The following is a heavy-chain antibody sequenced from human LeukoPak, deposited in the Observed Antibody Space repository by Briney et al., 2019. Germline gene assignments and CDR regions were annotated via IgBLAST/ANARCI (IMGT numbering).Heavy chain of an antibody. CDR2: IYHSGST. V-gene: IGHV4-30-2*01. J-gene: IGHJ3*02. CDR1: GGSISSGGYY. CDR3: ASDPATESAFDI. D-gene: IGHD1-26*01. Sequence: SQTLSHTCTVSGGSISSGGYYWSWIRQPPGKGLEWIGYIYHSGSTYYNPSLKSRVTISVDRSKNQFSLKLSSVTAADTAVYYCASDPATESAFDIWGQGTMVTVSS.